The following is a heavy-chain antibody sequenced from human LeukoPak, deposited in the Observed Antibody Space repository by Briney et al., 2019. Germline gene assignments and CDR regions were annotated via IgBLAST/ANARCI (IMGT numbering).Heavy chain of an antibody. J-gene: IGHJ5*02. CDR3: ARDGVGCSSTSCYGGWFDP. Sequence: SETLSLTCAVYGGSFSGYYWSWIRQPPGKGLEWIGEINHSGSTNYNPSLKSRVTISVDTSKNQFSLKLSSVTAADTAVYYCARDGVGCSSTSCYGGWFDPWGQGTLVTVSS. CDR1: GGSFSGYY. CDR2: INHSGST. V-gene: IGHV4-34*01. D-gene: IGHD2-2*01.